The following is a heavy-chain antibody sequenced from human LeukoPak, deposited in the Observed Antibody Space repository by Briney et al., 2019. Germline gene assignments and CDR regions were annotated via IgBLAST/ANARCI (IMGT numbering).Heavy chain of an antibody. D-gene: IGHD6-13*01. CDR1: GFTVSTNY. V-gene: IGHV3-53*01. CDR2: IYSSGNT. CDR3: ARHIEAATALHY. Sequence: GGSLRLSCAASGFTVSTNYMTWVRQAPGKGLEWVSIIYSSGNTYYIDSVKGRFTISRDNSKNTLYLQMNSLRVEDTAVYYCARHIEAATALHYWGQGTLVTVSS. J-gene: IGHJ4*02.